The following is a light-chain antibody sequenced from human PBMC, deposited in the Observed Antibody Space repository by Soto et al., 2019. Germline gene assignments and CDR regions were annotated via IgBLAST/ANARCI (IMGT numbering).Light chain of an antibody. CDR3: AAWDDSLSGRV. V-gene: IGLV1-47*02. Sequence: QPVLTQPLSASGTPGQTVTISCSGTNSNIGTHYVSWYQHFPGTAPKLLIYTSNQRPSGVPDRFSGSKSGTSASLAISGLRSEDEADYYCAAWDDSLSGRVFGGGTKVTVL. CDR2: TSN. CDR1: NSNIGTHY. J-gene: IGLJ3*02.